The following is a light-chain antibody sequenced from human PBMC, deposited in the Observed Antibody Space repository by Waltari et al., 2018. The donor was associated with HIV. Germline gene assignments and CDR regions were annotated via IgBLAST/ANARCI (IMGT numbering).Light chain of an antibody. Sequence: QSLLTQPPSASGTPGQRVTISCSGSSSNIGSKTVNWYHQLPGTAPRVLIYNNNQRPSGVPDRFSGSKSGTSASLTISGLQSADEADYCCAAWDDSVNGWVFGGGTKLTVL. CDR3: AAWDDSVNGWV. V-gene: IGLV1-44*01. J-gene: IGLJ3*02. CDR2: NNN. CDR1: SSNIGSKT.